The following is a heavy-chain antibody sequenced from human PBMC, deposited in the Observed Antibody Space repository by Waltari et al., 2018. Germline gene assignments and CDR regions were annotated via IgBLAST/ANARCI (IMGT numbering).Heavy chain of an antibody. J-gene: IGHJ6*02. Sequence: EVQLVESGGDLVQPGRSLRLSCAASGFNFHDYALHWVRQAPGRGLEWVSNISWNSNNIVYADSFQGRFTTSRDSGKSSLYLEMNNLRPEETALYFCAKDRVRSPGYYGMDVWGQGTTVTVSS. CDR3: AKDRVRSPGYYGMDV. CDR2: ISWNSNNI. CDR1: GFNFHDYA. V-gene: IGHV3-9*01.